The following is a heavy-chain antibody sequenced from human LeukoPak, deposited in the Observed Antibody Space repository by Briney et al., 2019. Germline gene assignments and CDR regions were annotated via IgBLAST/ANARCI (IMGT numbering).Heavy chain of an antibody. V-gene: IGHV3-7*01. D-gene: IGHD3-10*01. CDR1: GFAFSSHG. Sequence: PGGSLRLSCAASGFAFSSHGMSWVRQAPGKGPEWVANIKEDGSEEYYLESVKGRFTISRDNAKNSLYLQMNSLRVEDTAMYYCARGEFWGQGALVTVSS. CDR2: IKEDGSEE. J-gene: IGHJ4*02. CDR3: ARGEF.